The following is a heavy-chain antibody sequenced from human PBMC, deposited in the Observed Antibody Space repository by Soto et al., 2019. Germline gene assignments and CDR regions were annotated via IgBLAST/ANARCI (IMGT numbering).Heavy chain of an antibody. CDR2: INPNSGGT. CDR1: GYTFTGYY. D-gene: IGHD2-2*01. V-gene: IGHV1-2*04. Sequence: QVQLVQSGAEVKKPGASVMVSCKASGYTFTGYYMHWVRQAPGQGLEWMGWINPNSGGTNYAQKFQGWVTMTRDTSISTAYMELSRLRSDDTAVYYCARSAVPIVVVPAARSWFDPWGQGTLVTVSS. J-gene: IGHJ5*02. CDR3: ARSAVPIVVVPAARSWFDP.